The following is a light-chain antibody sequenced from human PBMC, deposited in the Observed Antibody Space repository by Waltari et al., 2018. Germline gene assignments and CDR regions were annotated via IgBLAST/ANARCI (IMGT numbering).Light chain of an antibody. CDR1: QSVSRN. CDR3: QQYNNWYT. J-gene: IGKJ2*01. CDR2: GAS. V-gene: IGKV3-15*01. Sequence: EVVMTQSPATLSVSPGERATLSCRASQSVSRNLAWYQQKPGQAPRLLIYGASTRATGIPARFSGSGSGTDFTLTISSLQSEDFAVYYCQQYNNWYTFGQGTKLEIK.